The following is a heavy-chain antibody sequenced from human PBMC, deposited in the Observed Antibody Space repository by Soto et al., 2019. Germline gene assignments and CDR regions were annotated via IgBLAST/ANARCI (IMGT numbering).Heavy chain of an antibody. V-gene: IGHV1-3*04. J-gene: IGHJ4*02. CDR3: ARVGTIENYYDYFDY. CDR2: INTLNGNT. D-gene: IGHD1-7*01. CDR1: GYTFINYA. Sequence: QVQLVQSGAEVKKPGASVKVSCKASGYTFINYAINWVRQAPGQRLEWMGWINTLNGNTRYSQKFQDRVTITRDTSASTVYMEMSGLRSEDTSVYYCARVGTIENYYDYFDYWGQGTLVAGSS.